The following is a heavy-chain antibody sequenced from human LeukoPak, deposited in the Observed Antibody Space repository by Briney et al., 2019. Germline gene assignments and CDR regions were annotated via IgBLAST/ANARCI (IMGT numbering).Heavy chain of an antibody. CDR3: ARLVYSSGWD. D-gene: IGHD6-19*01. Sequence: GGSLRLSCAASGFTFSTYWVSWVRQAPGKGLEWVANIKQDGSEKYYVDSVKGRFTISRDNAKNSLYLQMNSLRAEDTAVYYCARLVYSSGWDWGQGTLVTVSS. J-gene: IGHJ4*02. V-gene: IGHV3-7*04. CDR1: GFTFSTYW. CDR2: IKQDGSEK.